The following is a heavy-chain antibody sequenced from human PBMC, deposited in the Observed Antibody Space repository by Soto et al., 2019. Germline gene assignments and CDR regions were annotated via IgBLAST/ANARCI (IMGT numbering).Heavy chain of an antibody. CDR3: ARVRYDRSGFDH. J-gene: IGHJ4*02. V-gene: IGHV4-4*02. CDR1: GDSISRSHW. D-gene: IGHD3-22*01. CDR2: ISPSGIT. Sequence: QVQLQESGPGLVRPSGALSVTCAVSGDSISRSHWWSWVRQSPGKGLEWIGEISPSGITNYNPSLKSRVTISGDKSQNQLSLKLTSVTAAGTAVYYCARVRYDRSGFDHWCQGTLVSVSS.